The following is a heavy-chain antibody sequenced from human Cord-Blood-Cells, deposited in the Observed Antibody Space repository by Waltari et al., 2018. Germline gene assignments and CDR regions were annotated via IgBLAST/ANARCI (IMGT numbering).Heavy chain of an antibody. CDR3: ARGPLIRFLEWLLYYFDY. J-gene: IGHJ4*02. D-gene: IGHD3-3*01. CDR1: GYTFIGYY. V-gene: IGHV1-2*02. CDR2: INPNSGGT. Sequence: QVQLVQSGAEVKKPGASVKVSCKASGYTFIGYYMHWVRQAPGDGLEWVGWINPNSGGTNYAQKFQGRVTMTRDTSISTAYMELSRLRSDDTAVYYCARGPLIRFLEWLLYYFDYWGQGTLVTVSS.